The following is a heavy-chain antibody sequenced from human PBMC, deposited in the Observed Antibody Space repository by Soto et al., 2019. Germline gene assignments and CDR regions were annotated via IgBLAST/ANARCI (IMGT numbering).Heavy chain of an antibody. CDR3: LRRADSSGNSCGY. D-gene: IGHD3-22*01. J-gene: IGHJ4*02. CDR1: GGTFSSYA. V-gene: IGHV1-69*13. CDR2: IIPIFGPA. Sequence: ASVKVSCKASGGTFSSYAISCVRQDPGQGLEWMGGIIPIFGPANYAQKFQGRVTITADASTCTAYMELSNLRSIDTAPYYCLRRADSSGNSCGYCGEGTLV.